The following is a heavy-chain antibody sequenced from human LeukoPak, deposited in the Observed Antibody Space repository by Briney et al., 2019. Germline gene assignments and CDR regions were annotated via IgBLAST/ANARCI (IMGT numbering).Heavy chain of an antibody. V-gene: IGHV1-2*02. CDR2: INPNSGGT. J-gene: IGHJ5*02. D-gene: IGHD2-15*01. Sequence: ASVKVSCKASGYTFTGYYTHWVRQAPGQGLEWMGWINPNSGGTNYAQKFQGRVTMTRDTSISTAYMELSRLRSDDTAVYYCARVVVVVAANGWFDPWGQGTLVTVSS. CDR3: ARVVVVVAANGWFDP. CDR1: GYTFTGYY.